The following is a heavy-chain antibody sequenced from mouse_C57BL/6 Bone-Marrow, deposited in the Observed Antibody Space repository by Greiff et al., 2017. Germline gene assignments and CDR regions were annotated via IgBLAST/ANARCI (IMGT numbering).Heavy chain of an antibody. V-gene: IGHV5-17*01. CDR2: ISSGSSTI. D-gene: IGHD1-1*01. Sequence: DVKLVESGGGLVKPGGSLKLSCAASGFTFSDSGMHWVRQAPEKGLEWVAYISSGSSTIYYADTVQGRFTISRDNAKNTLFLQMTSLRSEDTAMYYCARPYGSSYDAMDYWGQGTSVTVSS. J-gene: IGHJ4*01. CDR3: ARPYGSSYDAMDY. CDR1: GFTFSDSG.